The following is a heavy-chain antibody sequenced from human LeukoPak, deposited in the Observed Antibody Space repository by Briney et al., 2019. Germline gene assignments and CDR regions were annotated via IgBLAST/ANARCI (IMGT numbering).Heavy chain of an antibody. CDR2: IYYSGST. J-gene: IGHJ5*02. D-gene: IGHD1-26*01. CDR1: GFTFSSYSMN. CDR3: ARHFGGSYLAMYNWFDP. V-gene: IGHV4-39*01. Sequence: GSLRLSCAASGFTFSSYSMNWVRQAPGKGLEWIGSIYYSGSTYYNPSLKSRVTISVDTSKNQFSLKLSSVTAADTAVYYCARHFGGSYLAMYNWFDPWGQGTLVTVSS.